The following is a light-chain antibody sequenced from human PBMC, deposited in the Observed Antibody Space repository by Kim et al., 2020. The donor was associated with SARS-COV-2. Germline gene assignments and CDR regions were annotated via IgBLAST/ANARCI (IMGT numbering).Light chain of an antibody. CDR3: NSRDSSGNHVV. J-gene: IGLJ2*01. V-gene: IGLV3-19*01. Sequence: SSELTQDPAVSVALGQTVRITCQGDSLRSYYASWYQQKPGQAPVLVIYGKNKRPSGIPDRFSGSSSGNTASLTIPGAQAEDEADYYCNSRDSSGNHVVFG. CDR2: GKN. CDR1: SLRSYY.